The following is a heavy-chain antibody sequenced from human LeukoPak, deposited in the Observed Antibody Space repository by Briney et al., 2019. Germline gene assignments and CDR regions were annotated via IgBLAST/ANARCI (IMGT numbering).Heavy chain of an antibody. CDR1: GFTFSNYA. D-gene: IGHD1-26*01. V-gene: IGHV3-23*01. Sequence: GGSLRLSCAGSGFTFSNYAMSWVRQAPGKGLEWVSSISGSTGNTYYADSVKGRFTISRDNSKNTLYLQMNSLRAEDTALYYCAKDLALYTGPYSGSFYSPIDCWGQGTLVTVSS. CDR3: AKDLALYTGPYSGSFYSPIDC. CDR2: ISGSTGNT. J-gene: IGHJ4*02.